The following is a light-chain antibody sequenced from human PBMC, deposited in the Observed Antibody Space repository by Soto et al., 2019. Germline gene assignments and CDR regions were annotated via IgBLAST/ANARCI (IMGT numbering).Light chain of an antibody. Sequence: QSVLTQPASVSGSPGQSITISCTGTSSDVGGYNYVSWYQQHPGKAPKLMIYDVSNRPSGASNRFSGSKSGNTASLTISGLQAEDEADYYCSSYTSSSPPVVFGGGTQLTVL. CDR1: SSDVGGYNY. CDR3: SSYTSSSPPVV. CDR2: DVS. J-gene: IGLJ2*01. V-gene: IGLV2-14*01.